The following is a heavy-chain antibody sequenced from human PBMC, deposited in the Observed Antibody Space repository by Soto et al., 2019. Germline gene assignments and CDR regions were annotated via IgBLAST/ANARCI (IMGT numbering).Heavy chain of an antibody. CDR3: ATTGYYDSSGHLATWYYGMDV. CDR1: GYSFTSYW. Sequence: PGESLKISCKGSGYSFTSYWISWVRQMPGKGLEWMGRIDPSDSYTNYSPSFQGHVTISADKSISTAYLQWSSLKASDTAMYYCATTGYYDSSGHLATWYYGMDVWGQGTTVTVSS. J-gene: IGHJ6*02. CDR2: IDPSDSYT. V-gene: IGHV5-10-1*01. D-gene: IGHD3-22*01.